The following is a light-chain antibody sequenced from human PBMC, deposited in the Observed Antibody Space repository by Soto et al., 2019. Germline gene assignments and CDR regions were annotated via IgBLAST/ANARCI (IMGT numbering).Light chain of an antibody. CDR1: QSISGY. Sequence: DIQMTQSPSSLSASVGDRVTITCRASQSISGYLNWYQQKPGKAPKLLIYDASSLESGVPSRFSGSGSGTEFTLTISSLQPDDFATYYCQQYNSYSFGQGTKVDI. V-gene: IGKV1-5*01. J-gene: IGKJ1*01. CDR2: DAS. CDR3: QQYNSYS.